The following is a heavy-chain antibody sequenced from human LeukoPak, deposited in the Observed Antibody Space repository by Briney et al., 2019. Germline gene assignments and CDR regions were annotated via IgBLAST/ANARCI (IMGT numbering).Heavy chain of an antibody. V-gene: IGHV4-59*01. CDR3: ARQSSGWYDWFDL. D-gene: IGHD6-19*01. J-gene: IGHJ5*02. Sequence: PSETLSLTCTVSGGSLSSYYWSWIRQPPGKGLEWIGYIYYSGSTNYNPSLKSRVTISVDTSKNQFSLKLSSVTAADTAVYYCARQSSGWYDWFDLWGQGTLVTVSS. CDR2: IYYSGST. CDR1: GGSLSSYY.